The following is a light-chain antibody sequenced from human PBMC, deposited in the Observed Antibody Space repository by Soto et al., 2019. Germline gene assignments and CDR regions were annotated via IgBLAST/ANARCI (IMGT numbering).Light chain of an antibody. J-gene: IGLJ1*01. V-gene: IGLV1-40*01. CDR2: ANT. Sequence: QSALTQPPSVSGAPGQRVTISCTGSSSNIGAGYDVHWYQQLPGKAPKLLIYANTNRPSGVPGRFSGSKSGTSASLAITGLQAEDEADYYCQSYDSSLSGYVFGTGTKVTVL. CDR3: QSYDSSLSGYV. CDR1: SSNIGAGYD.